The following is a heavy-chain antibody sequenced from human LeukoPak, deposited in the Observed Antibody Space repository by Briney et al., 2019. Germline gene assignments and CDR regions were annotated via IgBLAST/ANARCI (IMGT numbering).Heavy chain of an antibody. D-gene: IGHD3-10*01. CDR3: GRHGYDSGSGHMQ. Sequence: PSETLSLTCTVSGASISSYYWDWMRQAPGKGPEWIGYVHYRGTTSYNPSLRGRVTISLDTPKYQFSLKLSSVSAADTAVYYCGRHGYDSGSGHMQWGQGTLVTVSS. CDR1: GASISSYY. CDR2: VHYRGTT. V-gene: IGHV4-59*08. J-gene: IGHJ4*02.